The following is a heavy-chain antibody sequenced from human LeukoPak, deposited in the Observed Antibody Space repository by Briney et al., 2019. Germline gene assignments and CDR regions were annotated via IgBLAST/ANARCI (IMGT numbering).Heavy chain of an antibody. V-gene: IGHV1-2*02. D-gene: IGHD6-13*01. J-gene: IGHJ4*02. Sequence: ASVKVSCKASGYTFTGYYMHWVRQAPGQGLEWMGWINPNSGGTNYAQKFQGRVTMTRDTSISTAYMELSRLRSDDTAVYYCARSPYYSSSWYTDYWGQGTLFTVSS. CDR3: ARSPYYSSSWYTDY. CDR2: INPNSGGT. CDR1: GYTFTGYY.